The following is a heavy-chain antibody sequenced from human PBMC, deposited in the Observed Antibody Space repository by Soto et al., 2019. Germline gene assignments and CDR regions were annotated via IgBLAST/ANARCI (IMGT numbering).Heavy chain of an antibody. CDR2: MNPNSGNT. Sequence: GASVKVSCKASGYTFTSYDINWVRQATGQGLEWMGWMNPNSGNTGYAQKFQGRVTMTRNTSISTAYMELSSLRSEDTAVYHCATSSGYYHYYYYYYMDVWGKGTTVTVSS. J-gene: IGHJ6*03. CDR3: ATSSGYYHYYYYYYMDV. V-gene: IGHV1-8*01. CDR1: GYTFTSYD. D-gene: IGHD3-22*01.